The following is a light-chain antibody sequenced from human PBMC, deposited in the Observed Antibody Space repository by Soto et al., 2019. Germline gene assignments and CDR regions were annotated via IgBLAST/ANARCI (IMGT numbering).Light chain of an antibody. Sequence: ETVMTQSPATLSVSPGERATLSCRASQSVNSNLAWYQQKLGQAPRALIFGASTRATGIPARFSGSGSGTEFSLTINSLQSEDFAVYYCQEYNTWPWTFGQGTKV. CDR1: QSVNSN. J-gene: IGKJ1*01. V-gene: IGKV3-15*01. CDR3: QEYNTWPWT. CDR2: GAS.